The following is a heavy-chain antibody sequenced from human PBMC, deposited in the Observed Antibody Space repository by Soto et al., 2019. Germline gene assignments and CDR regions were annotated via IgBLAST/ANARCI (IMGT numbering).Heavy chain of an antibody. CDR2: IYYSGST. V-gene: IGHV4-59*01. Sequence: QVQLQESGPGLVEPSETLSLTCIVSSGSISSYYWSWIRQPPGKGLEWIGYIYYSGSTNYNPSLKSRLTISVDTSKNHFSLKLSSVTAADTAVYYCARGPVGDTDYFDYWGQGTLVTVSS. D-gene: IGHD1-26*01. CDR1: SGSISSYY. CDR3: ARGPVGDTDYFDY. J-gene: IGHJ4*02.